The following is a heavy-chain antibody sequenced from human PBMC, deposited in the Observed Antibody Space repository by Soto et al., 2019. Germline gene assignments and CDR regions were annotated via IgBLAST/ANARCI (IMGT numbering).Heavy chain of an antibody. Sequence: QVQLVEPGGGVVQPGRSLRLSCAASGFTFSSYAMHWVRQAPGKGLEWVAVISYDGSNKYYADSVKGRFTISRDNSKNPLYLQMSSLRADDTAVYYCAREVGATRPYYFDYCGQGTLVTVSS. CDR3: AREVGATRPYYFDY. V-gene: IGHV3-30-3*01. CDR2: ISYDGSNK. J-gene: IGHJ4*02. CDR1: GFTFSSYA. D-gene: IGHD1-26*01.